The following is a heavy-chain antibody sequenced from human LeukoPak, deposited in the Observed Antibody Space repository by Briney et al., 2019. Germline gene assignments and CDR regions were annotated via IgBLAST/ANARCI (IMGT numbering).Heavy chain of an antibody. D-gene: IGHD2-21*02. CDR3: ARGRHIVVVTAIRY. Sequence: NASETLSLTCAVYGGSFSGYYWSWIRQPPGKGLEWIGEINHSGSTYYNPSLKSRVTISVDTSKNQFSLKLSSVTAADTAVYYCARGRHIVVVTAIRYWGQGTLVTVSS. CDR2: INHSGST. J-gene: IGHJ4*02. V-gene: IGHV4-34*01. CDR1: GGSFSGYY.